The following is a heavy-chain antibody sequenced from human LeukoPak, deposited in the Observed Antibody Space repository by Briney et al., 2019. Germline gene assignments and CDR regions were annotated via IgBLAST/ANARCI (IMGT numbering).Heavy chain of an antibody. CDR1: GFTFRNYG. D-gene: IGHD2-21*01. V-gene: IGHV3-33*01. J-gene: IGHJ4*02. CDR2: IWYDGSNK. CDR3: PTSRREIVGD. Sequence: GGSLRKSCATTGFTFRNYGFHWVRQAPDKGLGRVAIIWYDGSNKYYADSVKGRFTISRDNSKMTVYLLMNSLRAEDTAVCYCPTSRREIVGDWGQGTLVTVSS.